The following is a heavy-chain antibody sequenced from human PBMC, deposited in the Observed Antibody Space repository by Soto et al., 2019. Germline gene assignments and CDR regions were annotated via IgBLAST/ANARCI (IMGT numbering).Heavy chain of an antibody. J-gene: IGHJ6*02. CDR3: ARLRGDSRTSCYPLCYYYGMDV. D-gene: IGHD2-2*01. CDR2: IHYSGTT. V-gene: IGHV4-59*01. Sequence: SETLSLTCTVSGGSMRNYFWTWIRQPPGKGLEWIGYIHYSGTTSFFPSYNPSLRSRVTISEDTSKNQFSLKLLSVTTADTAVYYCARLRGDSRTSCYPLCYYYGMDVWGQGTTVTVSS. CDR1: GGSMRNYF.